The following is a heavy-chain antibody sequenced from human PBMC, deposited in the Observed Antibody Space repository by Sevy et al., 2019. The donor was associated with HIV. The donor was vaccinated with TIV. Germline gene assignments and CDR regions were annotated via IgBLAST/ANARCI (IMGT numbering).Heavy chain of an antibody. CDR2: MYSDGST. D-gene: IGHD5-18*01. J-gene: IGHJ4*02. CDR1: GFPVSSNY. V-gene: IGHV3-66*01. Sequence: GGSLRLSCAASGFPVSSNYMSWVRQAPGKGLEWVSVMYSDGSTYHADSVKGRFTISRDNPKNTPYLQMNSLRVEDTAVYYCARGKSGYGYGLDYWGQGTLVTVSS. CDR3: ARGKSGYGYGLDY.